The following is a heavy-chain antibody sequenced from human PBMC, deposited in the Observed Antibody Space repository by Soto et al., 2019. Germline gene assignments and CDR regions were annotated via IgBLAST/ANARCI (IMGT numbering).Heavy chain of an antibody. J-gene: IGHJ5*02. Sequence: SETLSLTCTVSGGSISSGTYYWGWIRQPPGKGREWIGSMYYSGSTSYNPSLKSRVTMSVDTSKNQLSLRLSSVTAADTAVYYCARLHCNSPNCVPLDPWGQGNLVTVS. CDR2: MYYSGST. V-gene: IGHV4-39*01. D-gene: IGHD2-2*01. CDR1: GGSISSGTYY. CDR3: ARLHCNSPNCVPLDP.